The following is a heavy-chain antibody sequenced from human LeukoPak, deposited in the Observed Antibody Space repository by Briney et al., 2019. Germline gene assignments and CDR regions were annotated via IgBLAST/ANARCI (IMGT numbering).Heavy chain of an antibody. V-gene: IGHV4-38-2*02. Sequence: SETLSLTCAVSHYSISSGYYWGWIRQPPGKGLEWIGSIYHSGSTYYNPSLKSRVTISIDTSKNQFSLKLSSVTAADTAVYYCARDCSGGSCAYFDYWGQGTLVTVSS. CDR3: ARDCSGGSCAYFDY. J-gene: IGHJ4*02. D-gene: IGHD2-15*01. CDR1: HYSISSGYY. CDR2: IYHSGST.